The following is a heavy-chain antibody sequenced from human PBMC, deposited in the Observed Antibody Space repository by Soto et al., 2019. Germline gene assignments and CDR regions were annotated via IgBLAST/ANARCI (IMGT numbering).Heavy chain of an antibody. V-gene: IGHV4-30-2*01. CDR1: CGSFSGYS. J-gene: IGHJ4*02. CDR3: ARVPER. Sequence: SETLSLTCAVYCGSFSGYSWSWIRQPPGKGLEWIGYIYHSGSTYYNPSLKSRVTISVDRSKNQFSLKLSSVTAADTAVYYCARVPERWGQGTLVTVSS. D-gene: IGHD2-2*01. CDR2: IYHSGST.